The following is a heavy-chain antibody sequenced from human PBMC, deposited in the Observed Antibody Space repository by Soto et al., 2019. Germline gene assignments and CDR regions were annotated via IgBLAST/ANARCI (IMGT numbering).Heavy chain of an antibody. Sequence: QVQLVESGGGVVQPGRSLRLTCAGSGFTFSRNGMHWVRQAPGKGLEWVALVSYDGSQKYYVDSVKGRFTISRDNSENTLYLQMNSLRPEDTAVYYCARWVGGSMSDNSGKYDSWGQGTLVTVSS. D-gene: IGHD3-22*01. CDR1: GFTFSRNG. V-gene: IGHV3-30*03. CDR3: ARWVGGSMSDNSGKYDS. CDR2: VSYDGSQK. J-gene: IGHJ5*01.